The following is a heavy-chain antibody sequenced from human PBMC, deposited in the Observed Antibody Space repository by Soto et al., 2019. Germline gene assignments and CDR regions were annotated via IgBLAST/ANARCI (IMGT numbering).Heavy chain of an antibody. CDR3: ARDRGYSYGSRFDY. CDR2: ISAYNGNT. V-gene: IGHV1-18*01. CDR1: RYTFTSYG. J-gene: IGHJ4*02. Sequence: SVKVSCKASRYTFTSYGISWVRQAPGQGHEWIGWISAYNGNTNYAQKLQGRVTMTTDTSTSTAYMELRSLRSDDTAVYYCARDRGYSYGSRFDYWGQGTLVTVSS. D-gene: IGHD5-18*01.